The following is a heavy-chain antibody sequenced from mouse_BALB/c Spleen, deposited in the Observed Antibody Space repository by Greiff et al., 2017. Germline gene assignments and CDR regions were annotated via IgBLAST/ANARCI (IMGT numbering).Heavy chain of an antibody. CDR3: ARSYDYDDFDY. Sequence: EVQLQQSGAELVKPGASVKLSCTASGFNIKDTYMHWVKQRPEQGLEWIGRIDPANGNTKYDPKFQGKATITADTSSNTAYLQLSSLTSEDTAVYYCARSYDYDDFDYWGRGTTLTVSS. D-gene: IGHD2-4*01. V-gene: IGHV14-3*02. CDR1: GFNIKDTY. CDR2: IDPANGNT. J-gene: IGHJ2*01.